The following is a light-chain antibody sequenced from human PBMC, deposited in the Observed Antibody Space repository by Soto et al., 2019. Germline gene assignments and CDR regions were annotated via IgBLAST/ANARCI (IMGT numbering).Light chain of an antibody. J-gene: IGLJ2*01. CDR3: GTWDSSLSGGV. CDR2: DND. V-gene: IGLV1-51*01. Sequence: QSVLTQPPSVSAAPGQKVTVSCSGSTSNIGNNYVSWYQQLPGTAPKLLIYDNDKRPSGIPDRFSGSKSGTSATLGITGLGTGDEADYYCGTWDSSLSGGVFGGGTKLTVL. CDR1: TSNIGNNY.